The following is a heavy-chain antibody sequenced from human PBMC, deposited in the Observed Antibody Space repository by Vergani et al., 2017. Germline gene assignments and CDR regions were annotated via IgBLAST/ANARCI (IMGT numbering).Heavy chain of an antibody. J-gene: IGHJ6*03. D-gene: IGHD4-11*01. CDR1: GGSFTSYH. CDR3: ARVNTETNGHLYYYYYMDV. Sequence: QVQLQQWGGGLLKPSETLSLTCVVNGGSFTSYHWTWIRQSPGEGLEWVGDIDHTGRPDYNPSLKSRLTMSVHKSRNQFSLTLNAVTATDTAIYFCARVNTETNGHLYYYYYMDVWGKGTAVTVS. CDR2: IDHTGRP. V-gene: IGHV4-34*01.